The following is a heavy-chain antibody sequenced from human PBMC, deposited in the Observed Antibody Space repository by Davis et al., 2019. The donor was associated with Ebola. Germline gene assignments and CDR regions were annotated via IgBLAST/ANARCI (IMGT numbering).Heavy chain of an antibody. Sequence: PSETLSLTCTVSGGSISSHYWSWIRQPAGKGLEWIGRIYTSRRTNYTPSLKSRVTMSVDTSKNQFSLRLSSVTAADTAVYYCVRDGCPGGSCYCGDYWGQGTLVTVSS. D-gene: IGHD2-15*01. J-gene: IGHJ4*02. V-gene: IGHV4-4*07. CDR1: GGSISSHY. CDR3: VRDGCPGGSCYCGDY. CDR2: IYTSRRT.